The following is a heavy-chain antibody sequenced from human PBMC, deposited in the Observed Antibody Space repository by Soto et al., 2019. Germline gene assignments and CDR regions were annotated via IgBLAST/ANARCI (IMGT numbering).Heavy chain of an antibody. CDR3: ARDPLHYDILTGYSPNYFDF. Sequence: GGSLRLSCAASGFTFSDYGMHWVRQAPGKGLEWVAVIWYDGSNKYYADSVKGRFTISRDNSKNTLYLQMNSLRAEDTAVYYCARDPLHYDILTGYSPNYFDFWGQGTLVTVS. V-gene: IGHV3-33*01. J-gene: IGHJ4*02. D-gene: IGHD3-9*01. CDR1: GFTFSDYG. CDR2: IWYDGSNK.